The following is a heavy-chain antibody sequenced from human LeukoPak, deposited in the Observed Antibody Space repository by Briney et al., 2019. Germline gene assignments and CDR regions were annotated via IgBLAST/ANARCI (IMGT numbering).Heavy chain of an antibody. D-gene: IGHD2-2*02. J-gene: IGHJ6*03. CDR2: ISSSSVTI. V-gene: IGHV3-48*01. CDR1: GFTFSTHS. CDR3: AKGSVGYCSSTSCYNDYYYYYYIDV. Sequence: GGSLRLSCAASGFTFSTHSMNWVRQAPGKGLEWVSYISSSSVTIYYADSVKGRFTISRDNAKNSLYLQMNSLRAEDTAVYYCAKGSVGYCSSTSCYNDYYYYYYIDVWGKGTTVTVSS.